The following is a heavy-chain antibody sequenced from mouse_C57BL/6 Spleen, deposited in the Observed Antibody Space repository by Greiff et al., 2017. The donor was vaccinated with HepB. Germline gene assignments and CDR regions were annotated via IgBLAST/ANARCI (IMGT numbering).Heavy chain of an antibody. CDR1: GFTFSSYA. J-gene: IGHJ4*01. CDR3: ARGLRRPPYYAMDY. D-gene: IGHD2-2*01. Sequence: EVQRVESGGGLVKPGGSLKLSCAASGFTFSSYAMSWVRQTPEKRLEWVATISDGGSYTYYPDNVKGRFTISRDNAKNNLYLQMSHLKSEDTAMYYCARGLRRPPYYAMDYWGQGTSVTVSS. V-gene: IGHV5-4*01. CDR2: ISDGGSYT.